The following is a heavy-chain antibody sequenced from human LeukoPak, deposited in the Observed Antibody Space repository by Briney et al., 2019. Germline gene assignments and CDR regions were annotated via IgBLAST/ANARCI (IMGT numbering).Heavy chain of an antibody. CDR1: GGSITTYY. CDR2: IYYSGST. V-gene: IGHV4-59*01. Sequence: SETLSLTCTVSGGSITTYYWSWIRQPPGKGLEWIGYIYYSGSTNYNPSLKSRVTISVDTSRNQFSLKLRSVTAADTAMYYCARACQDCFFDYWGQGTLVTVSS. J-gene: IGHJ4*02. CDR3: ARACQDCFFDY. D-gene: IGHD2-21*01.